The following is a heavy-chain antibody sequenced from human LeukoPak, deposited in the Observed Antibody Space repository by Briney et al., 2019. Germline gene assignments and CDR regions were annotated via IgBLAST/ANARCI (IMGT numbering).Heavy chain of an antibody. CDR1: GYSFTSHW. J-gene: IGHJ6*04. CDR3: ARQRLRGVSNMDV. V-gene: IGHV5-51*01. Sequence: GESLKISCQGSGYSFTSHWIGWVRQMPGKGLEWMGIIYPGDSDTRYSPSFQGQVTISADKSITTAYLQWSSLKASDTAMYYCARQRLRGVSNMDVWGKGTTVTVSS. D-gene: IGHD3-10*01. CDR2: IYPGDSDT.